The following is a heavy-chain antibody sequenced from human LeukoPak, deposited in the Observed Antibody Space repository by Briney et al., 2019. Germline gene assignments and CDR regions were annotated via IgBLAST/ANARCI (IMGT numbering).Heavy chain of an antibody. Sequence: GGSLRLSCAASGFTFSSYWMSWVRQAPGKGLEWVANIKQDGSEKYYVDSVKGRFTISRDNAKNSLYLQMNSLRAENTAVDYCARDQIHDSSGLDFHFEYWGPGTLVTVSS. V-gene: IGHV3-7*01. D-gene: IGHD3-22*01. CDR1: GFTFSSYW. CDR3: ARDQIHDSSGLDFHFEY. J-gene: IGHJ4*02. CDR2: IKQDGSEK.